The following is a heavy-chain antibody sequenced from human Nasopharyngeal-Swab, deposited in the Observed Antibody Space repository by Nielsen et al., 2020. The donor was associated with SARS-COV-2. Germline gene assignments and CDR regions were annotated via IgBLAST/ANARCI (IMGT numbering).Heavy chain of an antibody. CDR3: ARWGSSWLFDY. CDR2: ISSSGSTI. D-gene: IGHD6-13*01. J-gene: IGHJ4*02. CDR1: GFTFSSYE. Sequence: GGSLRLSCAASGFTFSSYEMNWVRQAPGKGPEWVSYISSSGSTIYYADSVKGRFTISRDNAKNSLYLQMNSLRAEDTAVYYCARWGSSWLFDYWGQGTLVTVSS. V-gene: IGHV3-48*03.